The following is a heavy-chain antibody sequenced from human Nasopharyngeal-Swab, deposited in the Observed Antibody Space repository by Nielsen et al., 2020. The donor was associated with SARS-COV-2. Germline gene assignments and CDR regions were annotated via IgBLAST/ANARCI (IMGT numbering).Heavy chain of an antibody. J-gene: IGHJ4*02. V-gene: IGHV3-48*04. CDR2: ISSSSSTI. Sequence: GESLKISCAASGFTFSSYSMNWVRQAPGKGLEWVSYISSSSSTIYYADSVKGRFTISRDNAKNSLYLQMNSLRAEDTAVYYCARGRRSFPTDYWGQGTLVTVSS. D-gene: IGHD1-1*01. CDR1: GFTFSSYS. CDR3: ARGRRSFPTDY.